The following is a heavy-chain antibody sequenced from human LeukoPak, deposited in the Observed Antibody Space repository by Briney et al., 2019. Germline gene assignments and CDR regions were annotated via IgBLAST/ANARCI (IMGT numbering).Heavy chain of an antibody. D-gene: IGHD1-26*01. Sequence: AGGSLRLSCAASGFTFSSYAMSWVRQAPGKGLEWVAVISYDGSNKYYADSVKGRFTISRDNSKNTLYLQMNSLRAEDTAVYYCARVGDSDYYYYGMDVWGQGTTVTVSS. CDR2: ISYDGSNK. J-gene: IGHJ6*02. CDR3: ARVGDSDYYYYGMDV. V-gene: IGHV3-30-3*01. CDR1: GFTFSSYA.